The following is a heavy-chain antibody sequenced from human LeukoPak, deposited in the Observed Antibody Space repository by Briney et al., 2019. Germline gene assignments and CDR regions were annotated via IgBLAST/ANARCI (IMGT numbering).Heavy chain of an antibody. V-gene: IGHV3-23*01. D-gene: IGHD4-17*01. J-gene: IGHJ6*02. Sequence: GGPLRLSCAASGFTFSSYAMSWVRQAPGKGLEWVSAISGSGGSTYYADSVKGRFTISRDNSKNTLYLQMNSLRAEDTAVYYCAKVPTPTLYYYYGMDVWGQGTTVTVSS. CDR1: GFTFSSYA. CDR3: AKVPTPTLYYYYGMDV. CDR2: ISGSGGST.